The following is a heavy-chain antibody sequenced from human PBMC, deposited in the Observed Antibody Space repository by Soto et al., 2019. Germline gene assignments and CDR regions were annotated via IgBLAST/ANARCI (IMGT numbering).Heavy chain of an antibody. CDR1: GGTFSSYA. D-gene: IGHD6-13*01. CDR2: IIPIFGTA. CDR3: ASGYSSSWYILAFDI. J-gene: IGHJ3*02. Sequence: VKVSCKASGGTFSSYAISWVRQAPGQGLEWMGGIIPIFGTANYAQKFQGRVTITADESTSTAYMELSSLRSEDTAVYYCASGYSSSWYILAFDIWGQGTMVTVSS. V-gene: IGHV1-69*13.